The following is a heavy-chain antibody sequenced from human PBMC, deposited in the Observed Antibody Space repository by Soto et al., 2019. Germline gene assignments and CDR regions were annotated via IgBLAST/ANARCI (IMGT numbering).Heavy chain of an antibody. J-gene: IGHJ6*03. CDR3: ARDGLGSKSYYYYMDV. Sequence: GGSLRLSCAASGFTFSSYSMNWVRQAPGKGLEWVSSISSSSSYIYYADSVKGRFTISRDNAKNSLYLQMNSLRAEDTAVYYCARDGLGSKSYYYYMDVWGKGTTVTVSS. CDR2: ISSSSSYI. V-gene: IGHV3-21*01. CDR1: GFTFSSYS.